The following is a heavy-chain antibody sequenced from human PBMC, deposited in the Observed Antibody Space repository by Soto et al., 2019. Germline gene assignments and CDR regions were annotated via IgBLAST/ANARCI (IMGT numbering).Heavy chain of an antibody. Sequence: QVQLQESGPGLVKPSQTLSLTCTVSGGSISSGGYYWSWIRQHPGKGLEWIGYIYYSGSTYYNPSLKSRVTISVDTSKNQFSLKLSSVTAADTAVYYCARMVNMVRGVITYYYYYYGMDVWGQGTTVTVSS. CDR2: IYYSGST. CDR3: ARMVNMVRGVITYYYYYYGMDV. V-gene: IGHV4-31*03. J-gene: IGHJ6*02. CDR1: GGSISSGGYY. D-gene: IGHD3-10*01.